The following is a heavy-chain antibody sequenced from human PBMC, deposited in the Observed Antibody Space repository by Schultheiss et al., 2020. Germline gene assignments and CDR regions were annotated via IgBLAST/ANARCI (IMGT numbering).Heavy chain of an antibody. Sequence: SGPTLVKPTQTLTLTCTFSGFSLSTSGVGVGWIRQPPGKALEWLALIYWNDDKRYRPSLKSRLTITKDTSKNQVVLTLTNMDPFDTATYYCAFVNMVNWGQGTLVTVSS. D-gene: IGHD2/OR15-2a*01. CDR3: AFVNMVN. CDR1: GFSLSTSGVG. V-gene: IGHV2-5*01. J-gene: IGHJ4*02. CDR2: IYWNDDK.